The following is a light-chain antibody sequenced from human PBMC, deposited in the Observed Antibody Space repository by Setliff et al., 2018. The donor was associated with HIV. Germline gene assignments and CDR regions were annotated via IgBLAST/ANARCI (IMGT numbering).Light chain of an antibody. CDR2: GSS. CDR1: SSNIGAGYD. V-gene: IGLV1-40*01. J-gene: IGLJ1*01. CDR3: QSYDRSLSVLYV. Sequence: QSVLTQPPSVSGAPGQGVTISCTGSSSNIGAGYDVHWYQQLPGTAPKLLIYGSSNRPSGVPDRFSGPRSGTSASLAITGLQAEDEADYYCQSYDRSLSVLYVFGTGTKVTVL.